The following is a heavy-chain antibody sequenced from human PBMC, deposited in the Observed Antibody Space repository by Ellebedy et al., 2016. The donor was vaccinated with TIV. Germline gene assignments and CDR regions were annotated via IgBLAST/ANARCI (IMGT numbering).Heavy chain of an antibody. Sequence: GESLKISXAASGFTFSSYWMSWVRQAPGKGLEWVANIKQDGSEKYYVDSVKGRFTISRDNAKNSLYLQMNSLRAEDTAVYYCARDQLDSSGWYRGDYWGQGTLVTVSS. V-gene: IGHV3-7*01. CDR2: IKQDGSEK. CDR3: ARDQLDSSGWYRGDY. J-gene: IGHJ4*02. CDR1: GFTFSSYW. D-gene: IGHD6-19*01.